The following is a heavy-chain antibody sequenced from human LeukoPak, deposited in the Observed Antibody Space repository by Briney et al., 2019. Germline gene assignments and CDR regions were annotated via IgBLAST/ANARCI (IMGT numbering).Heavy chain of an antibody. Sequence: ASVKVSCKASGYTFTSYAMHWVRQAPGQRLEWMGWINAGNGNTKYSQKFQGRVTITADESTSTAYMELSSLRSEDTAVYYCARDPLGDDILTGSTIYYGMDVWGQGTTVTVSS. V-gene: IGHV1-3*01. CDR3: ARDPLGDDILTGSTIYYGMDV. CDR2: INAGNGNT. D-gene: IGHD3-9*01. J-gene: IGHJ6*02. CDR1: GYTFTSYA.